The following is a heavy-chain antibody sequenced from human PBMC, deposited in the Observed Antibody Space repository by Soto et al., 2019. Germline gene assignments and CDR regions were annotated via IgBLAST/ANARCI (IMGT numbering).Heavy chain of an antibody. CDR1: GGSISSYY. CDR3: AREGYGGNSH. V-gene: IGHV4-59*01. J-gene: IGHJ1*01. CDR2: IYYSGST. D-gene: IGHD4-17*01. Sequence: SETLSLTCTVSGGSISSYYWSWIRQPPGKGLEWIGYIYYSGSTNYNPSLKSRVTISVDTSKNQFSLKLSSVTAADTAVYYCAREGYGGNSHWGQGTLVTVSS.